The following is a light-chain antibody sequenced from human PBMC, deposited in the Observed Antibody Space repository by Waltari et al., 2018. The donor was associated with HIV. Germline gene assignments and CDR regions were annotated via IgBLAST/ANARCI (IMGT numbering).Light chain of an antibody. Sequence: SYELTQPPSVSVSPGQTARITCSGDALPKKYASWYQQKSGQAPVLVIYVDTKRPSGIPERFSGSSSGTMATLTISGAQVEDEADYYCYSTDSSSNLRVFGGGTKLTVL. CDR2: VDT. CDR1: ALPKKY. CDR3: YSTDSSSNLRV. V-gene: IGLV3-10*01. J-gene: IGLJ3*02.